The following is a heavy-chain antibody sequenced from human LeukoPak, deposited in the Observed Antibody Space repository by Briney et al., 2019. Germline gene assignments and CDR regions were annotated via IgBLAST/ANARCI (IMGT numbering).Heavy chain of an antibody. CDR1: GFTFDDYA. D-gene: IGHD2-2*01. CDR2: ISWNSGSI. V-gene: IGHV3-9*01. CDR3: ARDRYCTTTRCSDY. Sequence: PGRSLRLSCAASGFTFDDYAMHWVRQAPGEGLEWVSGISWNSGSIGYADSVKGRLTISRDNAKNTLYLEMNSLRAEDTAVYYCARDRYCTTTRCSDYWGQGTLVTVSS. J-gene: IGHJ4*02.